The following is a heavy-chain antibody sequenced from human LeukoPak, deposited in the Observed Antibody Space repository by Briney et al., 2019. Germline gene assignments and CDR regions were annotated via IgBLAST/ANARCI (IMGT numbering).Heavy chain of an antibody. V-gene: IGHV3-7*01. J-gene: IGHJ4*02. D-gene: IGHD2-2*01. CDR1: GFTFRTFS. CDR2: MKEDGSEI. CDR3: ARPRGCSSNRCNNFDH. Sequence: GGSLRLSCAASGFTFRTFSMSWVRQAPGKGLEWVAQMKEDGSEIFYVDSVKGRFTISRDNAKNSLYLQMNSLRAEDTAIYYCARPRGCSSNRCNNFDHWGQGTLVTVSS.